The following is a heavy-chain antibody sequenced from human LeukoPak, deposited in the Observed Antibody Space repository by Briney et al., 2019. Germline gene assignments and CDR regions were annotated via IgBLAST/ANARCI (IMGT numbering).Heavy chain of an antibody. CDR1: EFTFSSYA. D-gene: IGHD6-13*01. CDR3: ARSPPPVFHSSSWNWGPYWFDP. J-gene: IGHJ5*02. Sequence: PGGSLRLSCAASEFTFSSYAMSWVRQAPGKGLEWVSSISSSSSYIYYADSVKGRFTISRDNAKNSLYLQMNSLRAEDTAVYYCARSPPPVFHSSSWNWGPYWFDPWGQGTLVTVSS. V-gene: IGHV3-21*01. CDR2: ISSSSSYI.